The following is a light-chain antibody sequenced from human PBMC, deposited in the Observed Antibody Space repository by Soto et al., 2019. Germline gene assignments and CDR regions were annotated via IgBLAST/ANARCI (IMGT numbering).Light chain of an antibody. CDR2: AAS. CDR1: QSINTY. Sequence: DIQMTQSPSSLSASVGDRVTITCRASQSINTYLNWYQQEPGKAPKLLIYAASTLQGGVPSRFSGSGSGSDFTLTISSLQPEDFAVYYCQQRSTWLYTFGQGTKLEV. CDR3: QQRSTWLYT. V-gene: IGKV1-39*01. J-gene: IGKJ2*01.